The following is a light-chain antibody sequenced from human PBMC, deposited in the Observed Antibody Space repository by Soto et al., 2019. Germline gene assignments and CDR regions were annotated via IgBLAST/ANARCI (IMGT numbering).Light chain of an antibody. J-gene: IGKJ1*01. CDR2: AAS. V-gene: IGKV1-39*01. CDR1: QSISLF. CDR3: HQTGSIPET. Sequence: DIQMTQSPSSLSASVGDTVTITCRASQSISLFLNWYQQKPGKAPKLLIYAASSLQSGVPSRFSGNGSGTDFTLTITSLQPEDFGTYYCHQTGSIPETFGQGTKVEIK.